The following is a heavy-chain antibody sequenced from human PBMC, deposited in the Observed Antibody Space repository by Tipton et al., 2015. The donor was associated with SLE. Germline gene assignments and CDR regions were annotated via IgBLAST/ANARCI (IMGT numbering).Heavy chain of an antibody. CDR1: GGSISSSNYY. J-gene: IGHJ4*02. CDR3: ARARRTTSSHFDY. CDR2: IYHTGST. Sequence: TLSLTCTVSGGSISSSNYYWSWIRQPPGKGLELIGYIYHTGSTYYNPSLESRLTISIDTSKNQFSLRLTSMTPADTALYYCARARRTTSSHFDYWGQGTLVTVSS. V-gene: IGHV4-31*03. D-gene: IGHD1-14*01.